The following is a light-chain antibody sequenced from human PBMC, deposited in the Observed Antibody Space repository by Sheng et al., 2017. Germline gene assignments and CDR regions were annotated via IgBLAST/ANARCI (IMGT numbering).Light chain of an antibody. CDR2: GNN. CDR1: SSNIGAGYD. Sequence: LTQPPSVSGAPGQRVTISCTGSSSNIGAGYDVHWYQHLPGTAPKLLIYGNNNRPSGVPDRFSGSKSGTSASLAITSLQAEDEADYYCQSYDSSLSGSEVFGGGTKLTVL. CDR3: QSYDSSLSGSEV. V-gene: IGLV1-40*01. J-gene: IGLJ2*01.